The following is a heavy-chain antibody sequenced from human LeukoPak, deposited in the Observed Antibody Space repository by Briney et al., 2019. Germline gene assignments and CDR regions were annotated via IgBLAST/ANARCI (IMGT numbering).Heavy chain of an antibody. Sequence: GGSLRLSCAASGFTFSSYAMSWVRQAPGKGLEWVGRIKSKTDGGTTDYAAPVKGRFTISRDDSKNMLYLQMNSLKIDDTGVYYCTTERALTRFDYWGQGTLVTVSS. J-gene: IGHJ4*02. V-gene: IGHV3-15*01. CDR2: IKSKTDGGTT. CDR3: TTERALTRFDY. CDR1: GFTFSSYA.